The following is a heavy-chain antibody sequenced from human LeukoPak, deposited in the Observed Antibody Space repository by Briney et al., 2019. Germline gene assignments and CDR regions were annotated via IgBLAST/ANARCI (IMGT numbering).Heavy chain of an antibody. D-gene: IGHD6-13*01. V-gene: IGHV3-30*18. CDR3: AKEWGAAAGTHLGPAEFDY. Sequence: GGSLTLSCAASGFTFGSYGMHWVRQAPGKGLEWVAVISYDGSNKYYADSVKGRFTISRDNSKNTLSLQMNSLRAEDTAVYYCAKEWGAAAGTHLGPAEFDYWGQGTLVTVSS. J-gene: IGHJ4*02. CDR1: GFTFGSYG. CDR2: ISYDGSNK.